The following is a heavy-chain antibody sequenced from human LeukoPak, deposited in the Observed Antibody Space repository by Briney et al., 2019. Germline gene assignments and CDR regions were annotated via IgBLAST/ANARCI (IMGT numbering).Heavy chain of an antibody. V-gene: IGHV4-59*01. D-gene: IGHD3-22*01. Sequence: SGPTLVKPSETLSLTCTVSGGSISSYYWSWIRQPPGKGLEWIGYIYYSGSTNYNPSLKSRVTISVDTSKNQFSLKLSSVTAADTAVYYCARMDYYDSGDYWGQGTLVTVSS. CDR3: ARMDYYDSGDY. J-gene: IGHJ4*02. CDR1: GGSISSYY. CDR2: IYYSGST.